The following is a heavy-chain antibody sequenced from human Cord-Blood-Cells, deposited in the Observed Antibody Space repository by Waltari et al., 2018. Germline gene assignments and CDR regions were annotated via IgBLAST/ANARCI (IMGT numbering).Heavy chain of an antibody. Sequence: QVQLQESGPGLVKPSETLSLTCAVSGYSISSGYYWGWLRQPPGKGLEWIGSIYHSGSTYYNPSLKSRVTISVDTSKNQFSLKLSSVTAADTAVYYCARAAIIAAAGIWGQGTLVTVSS. J-gene: IGHJ4*02. CDR1: GYSISSGYY. D-gene: IGHD6-13*01. CDR2: IYHSGST. V-gene: IGHV4-38-2*01. CDR3: ARAAIIAAAGI.